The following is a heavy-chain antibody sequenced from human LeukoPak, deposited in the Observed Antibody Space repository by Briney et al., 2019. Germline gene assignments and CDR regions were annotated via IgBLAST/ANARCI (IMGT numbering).Heavy chain of an antibody. Sequence: GASVKVSCKASGGTFSSYAISWVRQAPGQGLEWMGGIIPIFGTANYAQKFQGRVTITADKSTSTAYMELSSLRSEDTAVYYCATAHYGSGIGDAFGIWGQGTMVTVSS. V-gene: IGHV1-69*06. CDR1: GGTFSSYA. J-gene: IGHJ3*02. CDR3: ATAHYGSGIGDAFGI. D-gene: IGHD3-10*01. CDR2: IIPIFGTA.